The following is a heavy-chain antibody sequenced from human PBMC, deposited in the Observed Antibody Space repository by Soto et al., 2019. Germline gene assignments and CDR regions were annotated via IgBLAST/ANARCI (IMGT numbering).Heavy chain of an antibody. J-gene: IGHJ6*02. Sequence: EVQLVESGGGLVQPGGSLRLSCVASGIPVSSNYMTWVRQAPGQGLEWVSVLHSGGDTYYANSVKGRMTNSRHDSTNTVFLHMNSLTVEGTAVYCCATDGPYCYASRMDVWGQGTTVTVSS. CDR3: ATDGPYCYASRMDV. D-gene: IGHD2-2*01. V-gene: IGHV3-53*04. CDR2: LHSGGDT. CDR1: GIPVSSNY.